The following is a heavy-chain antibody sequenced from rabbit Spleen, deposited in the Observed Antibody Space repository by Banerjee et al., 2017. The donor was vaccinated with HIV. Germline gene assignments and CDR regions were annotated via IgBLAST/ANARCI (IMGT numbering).Heavy chain of an antibody. CDR1: GFSFSYSDY. CDR2: IGAGSSGST. CDR3: ARDGAGGSYFAL. J-gene: IGHJ3*01. D-gene: IGHD8-1*01. Sequence: QSLEESGGDLVKPGASLTLTCTASGFSFSYSDYMCWVRQPPRKGPEWIACIGAGSSGSTYYASWAKGRFTISKTSSTTVTLQMTSLTAADTATYFCARDGAGGSYFALWGQGTLVTVS. V-gene: IGHV1S40*01.